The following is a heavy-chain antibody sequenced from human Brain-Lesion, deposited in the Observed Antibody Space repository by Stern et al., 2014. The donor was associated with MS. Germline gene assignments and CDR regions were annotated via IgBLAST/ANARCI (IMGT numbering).Heavy chain of an antibody. V-gene: IGHV4-4*02. J-gene: IGHJ6*02. CDR2: IYQSGSA. Sequence: QVQLGQSGPGLVKPSGTLSLTCAVSGASISNTQWWTWVRQSPGKGLEWIGEIYQSGSANYNPSLRSRVTISGDRSKNSFSLKLNSVTAADTAVYYCARDPRRGGLSGYYHGMDVWGQGTTVTVSS. CDR1: GASISNTQW. CDR3: ARDPRRGGLSGYYHGMDV. D-gene: IGHD3-10*01.